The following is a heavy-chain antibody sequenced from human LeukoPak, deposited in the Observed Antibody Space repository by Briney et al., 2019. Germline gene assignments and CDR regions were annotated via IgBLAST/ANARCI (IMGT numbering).Heavy chain of an antibody. CDR1: GGTFSSYA. Sequence: ASVKVSCTASGGTFSSYAISWVRQAPGQGLEWRGGIIPIFGTANHAQKFQGRVTITTDESTSTAYMELSSLRSEDTAVYYCARDNYAGANWFDPWGQGTLVTVSS. J-gene: IGHJ5*02. D-gene: IGHD1-7*01. CDR2: IIPIFGTA. CDR3: ARDNYAGANWFDP. V-gene: IGHV1-69*05.